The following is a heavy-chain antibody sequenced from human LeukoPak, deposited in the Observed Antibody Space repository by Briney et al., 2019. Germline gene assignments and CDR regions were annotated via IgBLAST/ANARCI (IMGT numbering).Heavy chain of an antibody. D-gene: IGHD3-22*01. CDR2: ISYTGST. CDR1: GGSVSSGSYY. J-gene: IGHJ3*02. CDR3: ARAWDSSGYRGAFHI. Sequence: PSETLSLTCTVSGGSVSSGSYYWNWIRQPPGKGLEWIVYISYTGSTNYNPSLKSRVTISVETSKKQISLKLSSVTAADTAVYYCARAWDSSGYRGAFHIWGQGTMVTVSS. V-gene: IGHV4-61*01.